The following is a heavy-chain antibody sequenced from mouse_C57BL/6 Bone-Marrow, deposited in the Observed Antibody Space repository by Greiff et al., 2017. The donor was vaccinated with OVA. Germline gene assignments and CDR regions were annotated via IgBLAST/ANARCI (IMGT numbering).Heavy chain of an antibody. J-gene: IGHJ3*01. CDR3: ARSLTGTVFAY. D-gene: IGHD4-1*01. CDR2: IRNKANGYTT. Sequence: EVQRVESGGGLVQPGGSLSLSCAASGFTFTDYYMSWVRQPPGKALEWLGFIRNKANGYTTEYSASVKGRFTISRDNSQSILYLQMNALRAEDSATYYCARSLTGTVFAYWGQGTLVTVSA. CDR1: GFTFTDYY. V-gene: IGHV7-3*01.